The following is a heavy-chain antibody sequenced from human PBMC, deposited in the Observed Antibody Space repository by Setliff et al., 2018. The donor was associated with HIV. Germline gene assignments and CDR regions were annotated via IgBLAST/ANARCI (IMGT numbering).Heavy chain of an antibody. D-gene: IGHD3-3*01. CDR1: GYTFTNYF. CDR2: INPHTGVT. CDR3: ARDLRDGFEEWFSTLDDGMDV. V-gene: IGHV1-2*02. Sequence: ASVKVSCKASGYTFTNYFMHWVRQAPGQGLEWMGNINPHTGVTKYAEKFQGRVTMTRDTSINTIYMELSRLRSDDTAVYYCARDLRDGFEEWFSTLDDGMDVWGQGTTVTVSS. J-gene: IGHJ6*02.